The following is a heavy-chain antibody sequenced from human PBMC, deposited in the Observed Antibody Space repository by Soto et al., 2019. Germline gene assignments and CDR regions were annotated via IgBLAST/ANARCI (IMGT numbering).Heavy chain of an antibody. Sequence: PSETLSLTCTFSVVSISSYYWSWIRHPPGKGLEWIGYIYYSGSTNYNPSLKSRVTIPVDTSKNQFSLKLSSVTAADTAVYYCARGRTGGVILDPLDYWGQGTLVTVSS. D-gene: IGHD3-10*01. V-gene: IGHV4-59*01. CDR3: ARGRTGGVILDPLDY. CDR2: IYYSGST. J-gene: IGHJ4*02. CDR1: VVSISSYY.